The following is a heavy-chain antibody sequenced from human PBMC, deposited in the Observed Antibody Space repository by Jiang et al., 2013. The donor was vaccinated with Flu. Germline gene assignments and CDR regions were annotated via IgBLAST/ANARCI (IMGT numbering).Heavy chain of an antibody. J-gene: IGHJ5*02. CDR3: ARLEAQLWFGEVLMGSGNWFDP. CDR2: IYPGDSDT. Sequence: IYPGDSDTRYSPSFQGQVTISADKSISTATLQWSSLKASDTAMYYCARLEAQLWFGEVLMGSGNWFDPWGQGTLVTVSS. D-gene: IGHD3-10*01. V-gene: IGHV5-51*01.